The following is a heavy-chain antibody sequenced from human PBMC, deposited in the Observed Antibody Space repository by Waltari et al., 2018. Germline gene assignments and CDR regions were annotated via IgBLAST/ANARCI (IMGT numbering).Heavy chain of an antibody. D-gene: IGHD2-21*02. J-gene: IGHJ5*02. CDR3: ARTEGGDPAGWFDP. CDR1: GYSISSGYY. V-gene: IGHV4-38-2*01. Sequence: QVQLQESGPGLVKPSETLSLTCAVSGYSISSGYYWGWIRQHPGKGLDWIGSIYHSGSTYYNPSLKSRVTISVDTSKNQFSLKLSSVTAADTAVYYCARTEGGDPAGWFDPWGQGTLVTVSS. CDR2: IYHSGST.